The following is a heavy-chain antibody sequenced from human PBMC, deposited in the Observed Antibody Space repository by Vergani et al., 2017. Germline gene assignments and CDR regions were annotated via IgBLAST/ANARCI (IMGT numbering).Heavy chain of an antibody. CDR2: IYYSGSN. V-gene: IGHV4-39*01. D-gene: IGHD3-22*01. J-gene: IGHJ4*02. Sequence: QLQLQESGPGLVKPSETLSLTCTVSGGSFSNSGYYWGWIRQPPGKGLEWIGSIYYSGSNYYNPSLESRLTISVDTSKNQFSLKLSSVTAADTAVYFCASRLSYDSSGYDWGQGTLVTVSS. CDR3: ASRLSYDSSGYD. CDR1: GGSFSNSGYY.